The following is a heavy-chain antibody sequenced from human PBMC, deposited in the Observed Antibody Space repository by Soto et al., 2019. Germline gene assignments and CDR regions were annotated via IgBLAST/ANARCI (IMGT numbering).Heavy chain of an antibody. V-gene: IGHV6-1*01. CDR3: ARGGPSSSWYGHYYYGMDV. J-gene: IGHJ6*02. Sequence: SQTLSLTCVISGDSVSSNSAAWNWIRQSPSRGLEWLGRTYYRSKWYNDYAVSVKSRITINPDTSKNQFSLQLNSVTPEDTAVYYCARGGPSSSWYGHYYYGMDVWGQGTTVTVSS. CDR2: TYYRSKWYN. CDR1: GDSVSSNSAA. D-gene: IGHD6-13*01.